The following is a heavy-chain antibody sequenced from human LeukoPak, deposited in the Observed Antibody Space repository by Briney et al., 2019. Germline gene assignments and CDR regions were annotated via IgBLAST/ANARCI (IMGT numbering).Heavy chain of an antibody. D-gene: IGHD4-17*01. J-gene: IGHJ5*02. Sequence: SETRSLTCTVSGGSISSYYWSWIRQPPGKGLEWIGYIYYSGSTNYNPSLKSRVTISVDTSKNQFSLKLSSVTAADTAVYYCACYGDYDYWFDPWGQGTLVTVSS. CDR2: IYYSGST. V-gene: IGHV4-59*01. CDR1: GGSISSYY. CDR3: ACYGDYDYWFDP.